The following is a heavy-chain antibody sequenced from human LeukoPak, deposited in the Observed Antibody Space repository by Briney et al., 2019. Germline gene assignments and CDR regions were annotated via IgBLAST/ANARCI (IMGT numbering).Heavy chain of an antibody. CDR2: IYPDDFDT. CDR1: GYSFTSYW. D-gene: IGHD1-1*01. CDR3: ARHGKLSTSRNWLDP. V-gene: IGHV5-51*01. J-gene: IGHJ5*02. Sequence: GESLKISCKTSGYSFTSYWIAWVRQTPGKGLEWMGVIYPDDFDTRYSPSFQGQVTISADKSISTAFLQWSSLKASDTAIYYCARHGKLSTSRNWLDPWGQGTLVTVSP.